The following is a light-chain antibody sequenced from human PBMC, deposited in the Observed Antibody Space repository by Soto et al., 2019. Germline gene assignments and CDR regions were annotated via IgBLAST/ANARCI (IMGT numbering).Light chain of an antibody. V-gene: IGKV3-15*01. Sequence: EIVMTQSPVTLSVSPGGGATLSCSGSQRVSSNVAWYQQKPGQAPRLLLYGASTRATGIPARFSGSGSETEFILTISSLQSEDFAVYYCQQYNNWPPYTFGQGTKVDIK. CDR3: QQYNNWPPYT. CDR2: GAS. CDR1: QRVSSN. J-gene: IGKJ2*01.